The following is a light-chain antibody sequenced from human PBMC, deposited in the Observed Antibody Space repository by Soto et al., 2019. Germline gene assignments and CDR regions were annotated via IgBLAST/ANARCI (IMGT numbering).Light chain of an antibody. CDR1: SSDVGGFNY. Sequence: QSALTQPASVSGSPGQSITISCTGSSSDVGGFNYVSWYQQHPGKAPKLLIYEVSNRPSGVSGRFSASKSGNTASLTISGLQAEDEADYYCCSYTRSGTLVFAGGTKVTVL. CDR3: CSYTRSGTLV. CDR2: EVS. J-gene: IGLJ2*01. V-gene: IGLV2-14*03.